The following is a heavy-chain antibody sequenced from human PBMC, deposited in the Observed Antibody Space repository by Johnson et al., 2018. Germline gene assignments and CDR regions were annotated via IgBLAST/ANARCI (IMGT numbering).Heavy chain of an antibody. V-gene: IGHV4-59*01. Sequence: QVQLQESGPGLVKPSETXSLTCTVSGGSISSYYWSWIRQPPGKGLEWIGYIYYSGSTNPNPSLKGRVTISVDTSKNPFSLKLSSVTAAYTAVYYCARRPQAAFDIWGQGTMVTVSS. CDR3: ARRPQAAFDI. J-gene: IGHJ3*02. CDR1: GGSISSYY. CDR2: IYYSGST.